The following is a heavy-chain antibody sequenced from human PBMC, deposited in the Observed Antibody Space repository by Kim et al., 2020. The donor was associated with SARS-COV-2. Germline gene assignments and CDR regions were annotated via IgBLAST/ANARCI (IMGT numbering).Heavy chain of an antibody. CDR1: GFTFSGYG. V-gene: IGHV3-33*01. Sequence: GGSLRLSCAASGFTFSGYGMHWVRQAPGKGLEWVAVIWYDGSNKYYADSVKGRFTVSRDNSKSTASLQMNSLRAEDTAVYYCARARGRYFYYFDYWGQGTLVTVSS. J-gene: IGHJ4*02. CDR3: ARARGRYFYYFDY. CDR2: IWYDGSNK. D-gene: IGHD1-26*01.